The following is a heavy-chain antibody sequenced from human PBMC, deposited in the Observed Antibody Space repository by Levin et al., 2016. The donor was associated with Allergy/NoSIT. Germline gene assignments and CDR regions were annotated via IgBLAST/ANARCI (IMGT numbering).Heavy chain of an antibody. V-gene: IGHV3-30*18. Sequence: GESLKISCAASGFTFSSYGMHWVRQAPGKGLEWVAVISYDGSNKYYADSVKGRFTISRDNSKNTLYLQMNSLRAEDTAVYYCAKVPGRHYDYVWGSYRSPYFDYWGQGTLVTVSS. CDR2: ISYDGSNK. D-gene: IGHD3-16*02. J-gene: IGHJ4*02. CDR1: GFTFSSYG. CDR3: AKVPGRHYDYVWGSYRSPYFDY.